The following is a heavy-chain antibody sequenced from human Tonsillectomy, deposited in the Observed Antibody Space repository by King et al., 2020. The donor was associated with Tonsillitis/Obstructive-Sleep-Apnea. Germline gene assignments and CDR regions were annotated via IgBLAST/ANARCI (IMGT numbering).Heavy chain of an antibody. Sequence: VQLVESGAEVKKPGESLKISCKGSGYSFSEYWIAWVRQMPGKGLEWMGIIYPDDSDTRYSPSFKGQVTMSVDKSNSTAYLQWSSLKAADTAIYYCARRRDVVVPAAIAGWFDPWGQGTLVTVSS. CDR2: IYPDDSDT. CDR1: GYSFSEYW. V-gene: IGHV5-51*01. D-gene: IGHD2-2*02. J-gene: IGHJ5*02. CDR3: ARRRDVVVPAAIAGWFDP.